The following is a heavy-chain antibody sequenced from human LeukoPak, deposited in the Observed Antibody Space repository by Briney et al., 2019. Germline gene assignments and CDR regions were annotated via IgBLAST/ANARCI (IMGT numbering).Heavy chain of an antibody. Sequence: SETLSLTCTVSGGSISSGSYYWSWIRQPAGKGLEWIGHIYTSGSTNYNPSLKSRVTMSVDTSKNQFSLKLSSVTAADTAVYYCARVAHYYDSSGYYSPAFDIWGQGTMVTVSS. CDR1: GGSISSGSYY. J-gene: IGHJ3*02. CDR3: ARVAHYYDSSGYYSPAFDI. D-gene: IGHD3-22*01. V-gene: IGHV4-61*09. CDR2: IYTSGST.